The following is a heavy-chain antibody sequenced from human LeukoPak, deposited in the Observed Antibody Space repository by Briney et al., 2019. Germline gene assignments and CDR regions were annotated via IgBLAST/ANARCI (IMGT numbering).Heavy chain of an antibody. CDR1: GFTFSSYG. V-gene: IGHV3-33*01. J-gene: IGHJ4*02. D-gene: IGHD6-19*01. CDR3: TRDLLRGYSSGWYPQGY. Sequence: GGSLRLSCAASGFTFSSYGMHWVRQTPGKGLEWVAVIWYDGSNKYYADSVKGRFTIFRDNSKNTLYLQMNSLKTEDTAVYYCTRDLLRGYSSGWYPQGYWGQGTLVTVSS. CDR2: IWYDGSNK.